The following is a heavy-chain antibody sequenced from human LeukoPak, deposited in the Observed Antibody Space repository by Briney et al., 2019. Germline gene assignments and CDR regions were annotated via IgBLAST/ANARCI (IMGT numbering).Heavy chain of an antibody. Sequence: SETLSLTRAVSGGSINSHYWGWIRQPPGKGLQWIGDIYYTGKNNYTPSLKSRVTISLDTSKDHLSLNLTSVLAADTAIYYCVRRDSGWNYFDYWGQGILVTVSS. CDR1: GGSINSHY. CDR3: VRRDSGWNYFDY. CDR2: IYYTGKN. V-gene: IGHV4-59*08. J-gene: IGHJ4*02. D-gene: IGHD5-12*01.